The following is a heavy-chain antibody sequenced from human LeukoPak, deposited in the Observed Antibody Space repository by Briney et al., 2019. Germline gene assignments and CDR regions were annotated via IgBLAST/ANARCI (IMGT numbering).Heavy chain of an antibody. CDR1: GFTFSIYA. CDR2: ISGSGGNT. J-gene: IGHJ4*02. CDR3: AKGRRYSYGYAYYFDY. V-gene: IGHV3-23*01. Sequence: GGSLRLSRAPSGFTFSIYAMSCARQAPGKGLEWVAAISGSGGNTYYAHSVKGRFTISRDNSKNTLYLQMNSLRAEDTAVYYCAKGRRYSYGYAYYFDYWGQGTLVTVSS. D-gene: IGHD5-18*01.